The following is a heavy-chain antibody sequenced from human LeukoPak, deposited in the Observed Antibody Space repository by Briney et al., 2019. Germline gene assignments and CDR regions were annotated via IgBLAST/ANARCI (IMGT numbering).Heavy chain of an antibody. Sequence: SETLSLTCTVSGGSVSSGSYYWSWIRQPPGKGLEWIGYIYYSGSTTYNPSLKSRVTISVDTSKNQFSLKLSSVTAADTAVYYCARDLRGSSGYFDYWGQGTLVTVSS. CDR2: IYYSGST. D-gene: IGHD3-22*01. CDR1: GGSVSSGSYY. J-gene: IGHJ4*02. CDR3: ARDLRGSSGYFDY. V-gene: IGHV4-61*01.